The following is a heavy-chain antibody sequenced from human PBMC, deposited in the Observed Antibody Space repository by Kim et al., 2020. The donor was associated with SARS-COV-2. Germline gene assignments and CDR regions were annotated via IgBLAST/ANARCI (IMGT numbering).Heavy chain of an antibody. D-gene: IGHD2-21*02. CDR2: IYHSGST. Sequence: SETLSLTCTVSGYSISSGYYWGWIRQPPGKGLEWIGSIYHSGSTYYNPSLKSRVTISVDTSKNQFSLKLSSVTAADTAVYYCASVIAYCGGDCYAYYFD. CDR3: ASVIAYCGGDCYAYYFD. CDR1: GYSISSGYY. V-gene: IGHV4-38-2*02. J-gene: IGHJ4*01.